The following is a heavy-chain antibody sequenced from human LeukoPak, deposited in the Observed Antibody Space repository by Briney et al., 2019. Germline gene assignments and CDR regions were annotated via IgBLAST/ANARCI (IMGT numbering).Heavy chain of an antibody. D-gene: IGHD3-10*01. CDR1: GFTVSTNY. J-gene: IGHJ6*03. CDR3: ARDGVNMVQGNYYYYMDI. V-gene: IGHV3-53*01. Sequence: GSLRLSCAASGFTVSTNYMSWVRQAPGKGLEWVSVIYSGGNTYYGDSVKGRFTISRDNSKNTLYLQMNSLRAEDTAVYYCARDGVNMVQGNYYYYMDIWGKGTTVTVSS. CDR2: IYSGGNT.